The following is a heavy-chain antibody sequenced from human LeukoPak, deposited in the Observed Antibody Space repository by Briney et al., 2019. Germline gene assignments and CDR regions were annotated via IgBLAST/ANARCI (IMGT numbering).Heavy chain of an antibody. CDR1: GFTFSDYY. CDR3: AKDRGGLDAFDI. CDR2: ISSDGTTI. V-gene: IGHV3-11*04. D-gene: IGHD3-10*01. J-gene: IGHJ3*02. Sequence: GGSLRLSCAASGFTFSDYYMSWILQAPGKGLEWLSYISSDGTTIQYADSVKGRFTVSRDNSKNTLYLQMNSLRAEDTAVYYCAKDRGGLDAFDIWGQGTMVTVSS.